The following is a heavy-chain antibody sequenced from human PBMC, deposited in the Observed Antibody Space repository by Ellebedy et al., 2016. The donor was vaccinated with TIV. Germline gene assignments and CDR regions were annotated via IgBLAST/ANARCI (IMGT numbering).Heavy chain of an antibody. CDR2: INSDGSRS. V-gene: IGHV3-74*01. D-gene: IGHD4-17*01. J-gene: IGHJ6*02. Sequence: GESLKISCAASGFTFSSNWMHWVRQAPGKGLVWVSRINSDGSRSTYADSVKGRFTIPRDNAKNTLYLQMNSLRAEDTAVYYCSRAVNYGMDVWGQGTTVTVSS. CDR3: SRAVNYGMDV. CDR1: GFTFSSNW.